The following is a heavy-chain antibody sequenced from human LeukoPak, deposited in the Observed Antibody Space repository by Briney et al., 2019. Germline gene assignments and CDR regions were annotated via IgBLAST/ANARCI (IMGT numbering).Heavy chain of an antibody. Sequence: GESLKISCKGSGYRFTSYWIGWVRQKPGKGLEWMGIIYPGDSDTRYSPSFRGQVTISADKSISTAYLRWSSLKASDTAMYYCARQGNGYNSAFDYWGQGTLVTVSS. CDR2: IYPGDSDT. CDR3: ARQGNGYNSAFDY. CDR1: GYRFTSYW. J-gene: IGHJ4*02. V-gene: IGHV5-51*01. D-gene: IGHD5-24*01.